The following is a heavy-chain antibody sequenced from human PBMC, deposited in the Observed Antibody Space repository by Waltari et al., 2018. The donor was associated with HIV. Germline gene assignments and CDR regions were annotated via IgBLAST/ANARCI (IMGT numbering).Heavy chain of an antibody. CDR2: IIGSGGST. V-gene: IGHV3-23*04. CDR3: AKDDSTGSSGYYPFHY. CDR1: GFTFTNYA. Sequence: EVQLVESGGGLVQPGGSLRLSCAASGFTFTNYAMNWVRQAPGKGLEWVSAIIGSGGSTHYADSVKGRFTISRDNSKNTLYLQMNSLRAVDTAVYYCAKDDSTGSSGYYPFHYWGQGTLITVSS. D-gene: IGHD3-22*01. J-gene: IGHJ4*02.